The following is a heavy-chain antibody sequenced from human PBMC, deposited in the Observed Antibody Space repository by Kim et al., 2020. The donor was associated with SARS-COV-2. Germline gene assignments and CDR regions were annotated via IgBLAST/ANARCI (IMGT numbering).Heavy chain of an antibody. CDR2: IYHSGST. Sequence: SETLSLTCAVSGGSISSSNWWGWVRRPPGKGLEWIGEIYHSGSTNYNPSLKSRVTISVDKSKNQFSLKLSSVTAADTAVYYCARVGWELYYFDYWGQGSLVTVSS. CDR1: GGSISSSNW. J-gene: IGHJ4*02. CDR3: ARVGWELYYFDY. D-gene: IGHD1-26*01. V-gene: IGHV4-4*02.